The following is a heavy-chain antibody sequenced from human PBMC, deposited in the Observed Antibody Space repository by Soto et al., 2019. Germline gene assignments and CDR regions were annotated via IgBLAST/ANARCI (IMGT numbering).Heavy chain of an antibody. V-gene: IGHV3-30*04. J-gene: IGHJ6*02. D-gene: IGHD6-25*01. Sequence: QVQLVESGGGVVQPGRSLRLSCTASGFPFSSYAIHWVRQAPGKGLEWVAIISSDGSTKYYIDSVKGRFTISRDNSKNTVYMQRNSVRGEDTDVYSCARDSNMEASSFHGYIMDVWGLGTTVTVSS. CDR1: GFPFSSYA. CDR3: ARDSNMEASSFHGYIMDV. CDR2: ISSDGSTK.